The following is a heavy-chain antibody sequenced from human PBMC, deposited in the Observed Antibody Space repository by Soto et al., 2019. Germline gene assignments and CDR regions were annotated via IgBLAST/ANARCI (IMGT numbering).Heavy chain of an antibody. V-gene: IGHV4-39*01. Sequence: SETLSLTCTVSGGSISSSSYYWGWIRQPPGKGLEWIGRIYYSGSTYYNPSLKSRVTISVDTSKNQFSLKLSSVAAADTAVYYCWHGQKSSGWYRDYYYGMDVWGQGTTVTVSS. CDR1: GGSISSSSYY. J-gene: IGHJ6*02. D-gene: IGHD6-19*01. CDR2: IYYSGST. CDR3: WHGQKSSGWYRDYYYGMDV.